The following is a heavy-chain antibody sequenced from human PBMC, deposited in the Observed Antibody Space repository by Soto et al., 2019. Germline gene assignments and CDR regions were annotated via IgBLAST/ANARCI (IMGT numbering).Heavy chain of an antibody. J-gene: IGHJ4*02. CDR1: GFTFSSYS. CDR3: ARALSPTDYYDSSGYYFAQWDY. CDR2: ISSSSSYI. Sequence: GGSLRLSCAASGFTFSSYSMNWVRQAPGKGLEWVSSISSSSSYIYYADSVKGRYTIARDNAKNSLYLQMNSLRAEDTAIYYSARALSPTDYYDSSGYYFAQWDYWGQGTLVTVSS. D-gene: IGHD3-22*01. V-gene: IGHV3-21*01.